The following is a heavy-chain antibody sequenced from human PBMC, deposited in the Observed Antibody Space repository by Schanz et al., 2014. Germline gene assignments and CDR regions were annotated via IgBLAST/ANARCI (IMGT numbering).Heavy chain of an antibody. D-gene: IGHD5-12*01. V-gene: IGHV3-23*01. CDR3: ARDGGRDGYNLAFDV. Sequence: EVQLLESGGALVQPGGSLRLSCAASGFSFSNYAMSWVRQAPGKGLEWVSAISTSGSSTYYADSVKGRFTISRDNSKNTLYVQMNSLRAEDTAVYFCARDGGRDGYNLAFDVWGQGTLVTVSS. J-gene: IGHJ3*01. CDR1: GFSFSNYA. CDR2: ISTSGSST.